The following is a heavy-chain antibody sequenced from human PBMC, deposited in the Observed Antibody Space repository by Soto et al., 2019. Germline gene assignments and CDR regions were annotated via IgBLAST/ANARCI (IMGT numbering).Heavy chain of an antibody. CDR1: GFTFSSYG. CDR2: ISYDGSNK. CDR3: AKDGPHVWIQQPTGMDV. D-gene: IGHD5-18*01. V-gene: IGHV3-30*18. J-gene: IGHJ6*02. Sequence: QVQLVESGGGVVQPGRSLRLSCAASGFTFSSYGMHWVRQAPGKGLEWVAVISYDGSNKYYADSVKGRFTISRDNSKNALYLQMNSLRAEETAVYYCAKDGPHVWIQQPTGMDVWGQGTTVTVSS.